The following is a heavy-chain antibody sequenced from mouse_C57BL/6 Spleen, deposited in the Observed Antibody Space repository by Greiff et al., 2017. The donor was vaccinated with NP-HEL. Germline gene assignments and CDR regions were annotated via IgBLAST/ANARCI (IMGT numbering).Heavy chain of an antibody. CDR1: GFNIKDDY. J-gene: IGHJ4*01. CDR2: IDPENGDT. D-gene: IGHD2-12*01. CDR3: TSSYYSLSMDY. V-gene: IGHV14-4*01. Sequence: EVQLQQSGAELVRPGASVKLSCTASGFNIKDDYMHWVKQRPEQGLEWIGWIDPENGDTEYASKFQGKATITADTSSNTAYLQLSSLTSEDTAVYYCTSSYYSLSMDYWGQGTSVTVSS.